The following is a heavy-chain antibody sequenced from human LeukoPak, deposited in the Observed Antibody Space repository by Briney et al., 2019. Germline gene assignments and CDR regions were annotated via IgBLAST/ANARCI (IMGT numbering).Heavy chain of an antibody. CDR3: ARGVSYYYDSSGYPLDY. V-gene: IGHV4-34*01. D-gene: IGHD3-22*01. CDR2: INHSGST. J-gene: IGHJ4*02. CDR1: GGSFSGYY. Sequence: SETLSLTCAVYGGSFSGYYWSWIRQPPGKGLEWIGEINHSGSTNYNPSLKSRVTISVDTSKNQFSLKLSSVTAADTAVYYCARGVSYYYDSSGYPLDYWGQGTLVTASS.